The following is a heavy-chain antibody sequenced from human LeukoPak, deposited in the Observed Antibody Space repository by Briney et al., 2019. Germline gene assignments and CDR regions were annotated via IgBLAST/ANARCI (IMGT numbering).Heavy chain of an antibody. V-gene: IGHV3-21*04. CDR3: AKGEGYCSGGSCYASWSD. CDR2: ISSSSSYI. Sequence: PGGSLRLSCAASGFTFSSYSMNWVRQAPGKGLEWVSSISSSSSYIYYADSVKGRFTISRDNAKNSLYLQMNSLRAEDTAVYYCAKGEGYCSGGSCYASWSDWGQGTLVTVSS. CDR1: GFTFSSYS. J-gene: IGHJ4*02. D-gene: IGHD2-15*01.